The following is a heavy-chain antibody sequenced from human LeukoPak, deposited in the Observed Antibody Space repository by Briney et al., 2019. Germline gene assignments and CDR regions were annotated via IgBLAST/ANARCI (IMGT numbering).Heavy chain of an antibody. CDR3: ARRYLGYCSGDNCPLNYYGMDV. CDR2: IYYSGST. D-gene: IGHD2-15*01. V-gene: IGHV4-39*01. J-gene: IGHJ6*02. Sequence: SETLSLTCTVSGGSISSSSYYWGWIRQPPGKGLEWIGSIYYSGSTYYNPSLKSRVTISVDTSKNQFSLKLNSVAAADTAVYYCARRYLGYCSGDNCPLNYYGMDVWGQGTTVTVSS. CDR1: GGSISSSSYY.